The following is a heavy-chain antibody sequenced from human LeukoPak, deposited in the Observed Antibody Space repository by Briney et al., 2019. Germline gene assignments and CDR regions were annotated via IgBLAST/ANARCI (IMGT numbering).Heavy chain of an antibody. J-gene: IGHJ4*02. D-gene: IGHD6-6*01. CDR2: INPNSGGT. CDR3: ARGLYSSSFNFGY. Sequence: ASVKVSCKASGYTFTGYYMHWVRQAPGQGLEWMGWINPNSGGTNYAQKFQGRVTVTRDTSISTAYMELSRLRSDDTAVYYCARGLYSSSFNFGYWGQGTLVTVSS. V-gene: IGHV1-2*02. CDR1: GYTFTGYY.